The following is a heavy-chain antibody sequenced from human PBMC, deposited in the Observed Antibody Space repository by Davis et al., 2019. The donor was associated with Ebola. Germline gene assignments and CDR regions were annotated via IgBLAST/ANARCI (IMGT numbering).Heavy chain of an antibody. CDR1: GFTLRNSA. Sequence: GESLKISCVVSGFTLRNSAMVWVRQAPGKGLEWVASVSFDGSNKFYADSVIGRFTISRDDPKDTLYQQMSSLGVDDTAVYYCATQGGYSNGGHFGFWGRGTLVTVSS. J-gene: IGHJ4*02. V-gene: IGHV3-30*04. CDR2: VSFDGSNK. D-gene: IGHD4-11*01. CDR3: ATQGGYSNGGHFGF.